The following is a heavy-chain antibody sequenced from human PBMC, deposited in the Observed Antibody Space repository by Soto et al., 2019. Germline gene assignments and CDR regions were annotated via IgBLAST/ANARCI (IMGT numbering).Heavy chain of an antibody. J-gene: IGHJ4*02. D-gene: IGHD6-19*01. CDR2: ISHDGSKK. CDR3: AQCLWAVDY. CDR1: GFTFSSYG. Sequence: QVQLVESGGGVVQPGRSLRLSCAASGFTFSSYGMHWVRQAPGKGLEWVVVISHDGSKKYYADTVKGRFTISRDNSKDTVYLQINSPRAEDTAVYYCAQCLWAVDYWGQGTLVTVSS. V-gene: IGHV3-30*03.